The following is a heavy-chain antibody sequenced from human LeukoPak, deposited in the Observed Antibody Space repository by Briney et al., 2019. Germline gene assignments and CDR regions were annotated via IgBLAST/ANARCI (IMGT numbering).Heavy chain of an antibody. D-gene: IGHD6-13*01. V-gene: IGHV4-61*05. Sequence: PSETLSLTCTVSGGSISSTSYYWGWIRQPPGKGLEWIGYIYYSGSTNYNPSLKSRVTISVDTSKNQFSLKLSSVTAADTALYYCASGSSWYWGYWGQGTLATVSS. CDR3: ASGSSWYWGY. CDR2: IYYSGST. J-gene: IGHJ4*02. CDR1: GGSISSTSYY.